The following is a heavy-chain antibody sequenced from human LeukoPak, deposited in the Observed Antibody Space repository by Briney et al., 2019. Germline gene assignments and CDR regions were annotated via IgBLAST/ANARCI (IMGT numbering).Heavy chain of an antibody. CDR1: GFSFSNYW. CDR2: VVNDGGGK. J-gene: IGHJ4*02. CDR3: ARSQRGYSYGEH. V-gene: IGHV3-74*01. Sequence: GGSLRHSRAPSGFSFSNYWMHWGRPVPGKGLGWVSRVVNDGGGKTHADSVKGRFTISRENAKNTVHLQINSLRAEDTAVYYCARSQRGYSYGEHWGQGTLVTVSS. D-gene: IGHD5-18*01.